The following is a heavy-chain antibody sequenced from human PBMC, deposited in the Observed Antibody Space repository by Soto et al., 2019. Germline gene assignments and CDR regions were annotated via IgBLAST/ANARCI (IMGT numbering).Heavy chain of an antibody. Sequence: SETLSLTCAVSGASITNAGSYWFWIRQHPGKGLEWLGYIAYTGDTYFNPSLRSRLTISSDGAKNQFSLKLSSVTAADTAFYYCARDFEKSAIGPWGQGTLATVSS. CDR1: GASITNAGSY. CDR2: IAYTGDT. CDR3: ARDFEKSAIGP. D-gene: IGHD3-9*01. V-gene: IGHV4-31*11. J-gene: IGHJ5*02.